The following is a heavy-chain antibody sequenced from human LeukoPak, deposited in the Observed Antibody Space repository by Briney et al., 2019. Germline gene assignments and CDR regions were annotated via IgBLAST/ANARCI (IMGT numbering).Heavy chain of an antibody. CDR2: ISYDGSNK. V-gene: IGHV3-30*18. Sequence: GGSLRLSCAASGFAFNSYGMHWVRQAPGKGLEWVAVISYDGSNKYYADFVKGRFTISRDNSKNMLSLQMNGLIPEDTAVYYCAKSVASDAYWGQGTLVTVSS. J-gene: IGHJ4*02. CDR1: GFAFNSYG. D-gene: IGHD5-12*01. CDR3: AKSVASDAY.